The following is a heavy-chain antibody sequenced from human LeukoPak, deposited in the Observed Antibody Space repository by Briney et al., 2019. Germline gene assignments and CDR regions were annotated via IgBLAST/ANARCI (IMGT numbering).Heavy chain of an antibody. D-gene: IGHD3-10*01. CDR1: GFTFSGHS. CDR3: AKGVGSGTYLTDYYFDY. CDR2: IRSSGGNT. V-gene: IGHV3-23*01. Sequence: GGSLRLSSAASGFTFSGHSMAWVRQAPGKGLEWVASIRSSGGNTYYADSVKGRFTISRDNSKNTLYLQVNSLRVEDTALYYCAKGVGSGTYLTDYYFDYWGQGTLVTVSS. J-gene: IGHJ4*02.